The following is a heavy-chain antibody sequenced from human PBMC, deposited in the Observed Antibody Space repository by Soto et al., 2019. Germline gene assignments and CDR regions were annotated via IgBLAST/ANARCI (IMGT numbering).Heavy chain of an antibody. CDR3: ATRWDSTSEHDY. CDR1: GYSFTTYW. CDR2: IYPGDSAT. V-gene: IGHV5-51*01. Sequence: GESLKISCKGSGYSFTTYWIAWVRQMPGKGLEWMGIIYPGDSATRYSPSFQGQVTISADKSISTAYLQWSSLKASDTAMYYCATRWDSTSEHDYWGQGTLVTVSS. J-gene: IGHJ4*02. D-gene: IGHD6-6*01.